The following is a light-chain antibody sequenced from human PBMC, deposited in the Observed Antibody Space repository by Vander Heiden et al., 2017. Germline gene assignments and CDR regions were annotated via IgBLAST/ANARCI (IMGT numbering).Light chain of an antibody. J-gene: IGKJ1*01. CDR2: GAA. V-gene: IGKV3-20*01. CDR3: QQYLSSVWT. Sequence: ESVLTQSPGSLFLSPGDTATLSCRASQTISSTYFAWYHHRPGQGPRLLIYGAANRATGIPDRFSGSGTGRDFTLTISGLEPEDSGVYYCQQYLSSVWTFGRGTKV. CDR1: QTISSTY.